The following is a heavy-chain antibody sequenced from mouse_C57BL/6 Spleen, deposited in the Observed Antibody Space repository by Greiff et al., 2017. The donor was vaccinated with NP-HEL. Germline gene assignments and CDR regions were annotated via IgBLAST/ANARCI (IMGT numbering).Heavy chain of an antibody. D-gene: IGHD1-2*01. J-gene: IGHJ1*03. Sequence: EVQLQESGAELVRPGSSVKMSCKTSGYTFTSYGINWVKQRPGQGLEWIGYIYIGNGYTEYNEKFKGKATLTSDTSSSTAYMQLSSLTSKDSSIYFCARGGLLRPYWYFDVWGTGTTVTVSS. CDR2: IYIGNGYT. V-gene: IGHV1-58*01. CDR3: ARGGLLRPYWYFDV. CDR1: GYTFTSYG.